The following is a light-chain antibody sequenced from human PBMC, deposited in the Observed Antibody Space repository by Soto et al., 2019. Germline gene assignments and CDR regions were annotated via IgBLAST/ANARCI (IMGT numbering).Light chain of an antibody. J-gene: IGKJ4*01. Sequence: EILMTQPPATLSASPGERATLSCRASQSVSINLAWYQQKPGQAPRLLIYAASTRATGIPARFSGSGSGTEFTLTISSLQSEDFAVYYCQQYNNWPLTFGGGTKVDIK. V-gene: IGKV3-15*01. CDR3: QQYNNWPLT. CDR2: AAS. CDR1: QSVSIN.